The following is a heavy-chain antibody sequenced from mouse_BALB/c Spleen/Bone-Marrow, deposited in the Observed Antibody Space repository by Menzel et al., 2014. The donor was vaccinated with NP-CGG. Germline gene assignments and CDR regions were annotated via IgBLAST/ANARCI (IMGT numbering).Heavy chain of an antibody. CDR2: ISYDGSN. CDR3: AGGDGYYGGAMDY. Sequence: VQLQQSGPGLVKPSQSLSLTCSVTGYSITSGYYWNWIRQFPGNKLEWMGYISYDGSNNYNPSLKNRISITRDTSKNQFFLKLNSVTTEDTATYYCAGGDGYYGGAMDYWGQGTSVTVSS. V-gene: IGHV3-6*02. J-gene: IGHJ4*01. D-gene: IGHD2-3*01. CDR1: GYSITSGYY.